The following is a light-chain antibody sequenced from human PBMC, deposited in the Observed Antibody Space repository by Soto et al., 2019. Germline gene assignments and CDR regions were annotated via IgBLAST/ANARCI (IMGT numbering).Light chain of an antibody. CDR2: DAS. CDR1: QDISNY. CDR3: QQYDNLPPGLT. J-gene: IGKJ4*01. Sequence: DIQMTQSPSSLSASVGDRFTITCQASQDISNYLNWYQQKSGKAPKLLIYDASNLETGVPSRFSGSGSGTDFTFTISSLQPEDIATYSCQQYDNLPPGLTFGGGTKVEIK. V-gene: IGKV1-33*01.